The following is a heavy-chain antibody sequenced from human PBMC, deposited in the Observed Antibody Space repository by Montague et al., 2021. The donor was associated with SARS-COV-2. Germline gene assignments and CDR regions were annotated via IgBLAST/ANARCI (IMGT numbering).Heavy chain of an antibody. D-gene: IGHD2-15*01. CDR2: ISYSGST. J-gene: IGHJ5*02. V-gene: IGHV4-59*01. CDR1: GGSISSYY. Sequence: SETLSLTCTVSGGSISSYYWSWIRQPPGKGLEWIGYISYSGSTNYNPSLKSRVTMSVDTSKNHFSPKLNSVTAADTAVYYCARDGCSGGSCYYNWFDPWGQGTLVTVSS. CDR3: ARDGCSGGSCYYNWFDP.